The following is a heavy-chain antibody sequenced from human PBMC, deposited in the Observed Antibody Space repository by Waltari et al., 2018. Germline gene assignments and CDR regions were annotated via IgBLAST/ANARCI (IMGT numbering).Heavy chain of an antibody. V-gene: IGHV1-69*01. D-gene: IGHD4-17*01. Sequence: QVQLVQSGAAVKKPVSSVQVSCKASRCSFSSYAIRWGRQAPGEGLEWMGGIIPIWSTSNYAHKYQYRVTITADESTRTAHMEVSSLRREDTAVYYCARSNGDYYFDYWGQGTLVTVSS. J-gene: IGHJ4*02. CDR3: ARSNGDYYFDY. CDR1: RCSFSSYA. CDR2: IIPIWSTS.